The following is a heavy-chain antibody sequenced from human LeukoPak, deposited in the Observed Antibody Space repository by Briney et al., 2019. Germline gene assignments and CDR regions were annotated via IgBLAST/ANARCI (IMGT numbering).Heavy chain of an antibody. V-gene: IGHV3-30*02. CDR2: IRYDGSNK. CDR3: AKAPRAAMVREYYMDV. CDR1: GFSFSNYG. J-gene: IGHJ6*03. Sequence: PGGSLRLSCAASGFSFSNYGMHCVRQAPGKGVEGVAFIRYDGSNKYYADSVKGRFTISRDNSKNTLYLQMNSLRAEDTAVYYCAKAPRAAMVREYYMDVWGKGTTVTISS. D-gene: IGHD3-10*01.